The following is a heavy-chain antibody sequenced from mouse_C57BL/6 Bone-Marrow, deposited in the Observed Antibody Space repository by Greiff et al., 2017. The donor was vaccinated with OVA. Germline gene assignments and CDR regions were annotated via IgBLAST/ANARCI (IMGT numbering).Heavy chain of an antibody. D-gene: IGHD1-1*01. Sequence: DVQLVESGAELVRPGASVKLSCTASGFNIKDDYMHWVKQRPEQGLEWIGWIDPENGDTEYASKFQGKATITADTSSNTAYLQLSSLTSEDTAVYYCTTEGVYYGSSFAMDYWGQGTSVTVSS. CDR1: GFNIKDDY. J-gene: IGHJ4*01. CDR2: IDPENGDT. V-gene: IGHV14-4*01. CDR3: TTEGVYYGSSFAMDY.